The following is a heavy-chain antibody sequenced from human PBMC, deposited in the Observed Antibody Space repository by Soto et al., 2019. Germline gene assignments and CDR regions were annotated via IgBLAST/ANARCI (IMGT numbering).Heavy chain of an antibody. J-gene: IGHJ4*02. CDR2: IWYDGSNK. V-gene: IGHV3-33*01. Sequence: QVQLVESGGGVVQPGRSLRLSCAASGFTFSSYGMHWVRKAPGKGLEWVAVIWYDGSNKYYADSVKGRFTISRDNSKNTLYLQMNSLRAEDTAVYYCARPPGYSYGYFDYWGQGTLVTVSS. D-gene: IGHD5-18*01. CDR3: ARPPGYSYGYFDY. CDR1: GFTFSSYG.